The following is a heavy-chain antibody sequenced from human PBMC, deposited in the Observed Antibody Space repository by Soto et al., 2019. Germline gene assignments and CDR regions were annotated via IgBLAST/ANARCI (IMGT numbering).Heavy chain of an antibody. CDR3: AREITNYYDSSGYYYP. CDR1: GGSISSGGYY. V-gene: IGHV4-31*03. CDR2: IYYSGST. J-gene: IGHJ5*02. D-gene: IGHD3-22*01. Sequence: PSETLSLTCTVSGGSISSGGYYWSWIRQHPGKGLEWIGYIYYSGSTYYNPSLKSRVTISVDTSKNQFSLKLSSVTAADTAVYYCAREITNYYDSSGYYYPWGQGTLVTVSS.